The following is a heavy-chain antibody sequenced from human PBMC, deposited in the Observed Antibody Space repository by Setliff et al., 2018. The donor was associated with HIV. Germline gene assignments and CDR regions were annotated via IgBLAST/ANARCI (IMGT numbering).Heavy chain of an antibody. CDR3: ANSQDWSGYYACDY. D-gene: IGHD3-3*01. CDR2: ISAYNGNT. CDR1: GYTFTSYG. J-gene: IGHJ4*02. Sequence: ASVKVSCKASGYTFTSYGISWVRQAPGQGLEWMGWISAYNGNTNYAQKLQGRVTMTTDTSTSTAYMELRSLRSDDTAVYYCANSQDWSGYYACDYWGQGTLVTVSS. V-gene: IGHV1-18*01.